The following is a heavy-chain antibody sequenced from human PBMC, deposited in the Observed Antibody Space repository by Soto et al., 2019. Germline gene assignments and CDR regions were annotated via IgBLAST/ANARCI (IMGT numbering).Heavy chain of an antibody. CDR3: AGRHNRGSSTSCSVSVAKMIPRFHY. V-gene: IGHV4-34*01. D-gene: IGHD2-2*01. Sequence: SETLCLTCAVYCVSFSGSYWSGLRKPPGKGLEGIGEINHSGSTNYNPSLTMRVTIAVATSKNQFSLKLSSVRAADTALYYWAGRHNRGSSTSCSVSVAKMIPRFHYWGPATLVTVS. CDR1: CVSFSGSY. CDR2: INHSGST. J-gene: IGHJ4*02.